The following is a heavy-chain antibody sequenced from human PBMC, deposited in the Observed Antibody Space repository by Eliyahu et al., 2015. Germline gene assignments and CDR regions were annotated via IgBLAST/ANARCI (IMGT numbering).Heavy chain of an antibody. V-gene: IGHV4-39*01. J-gene: IGHJ4*02. CDR3: ASSNRIFSAPDYFDY. CDR2: IYYCGST. Sequence: QLQLQESGPGLVKPSETLSLTCTVSGGSISSSSYYWGWIRQPPGKGLEWIGSIYYCGSTYYNPSLKSRVTISVDTSKNQFSLKLSSVTAADTAVYYCASSNRIFSAPDYFDYWGQGTLVTVSS. D-gene: IGHD3-9*01. CDR1: GGSISSSSYY.